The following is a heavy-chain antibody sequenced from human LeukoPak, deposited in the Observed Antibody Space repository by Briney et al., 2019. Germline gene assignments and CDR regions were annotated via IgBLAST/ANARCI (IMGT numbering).Heavy chain of an antibody. D-gene: IGHD6-19*01. CDR1: GGSISSGSYY. CDR2: IYTSGST. V-gene: IGHV4-61*02. Sequence: PSETLSLTCTVSGGSISSGSYYWSWIRQPAGKGLEWIGRIYTSGSTNYNPSLKSRVTISVDTSKNQFSLKLSSVTAADTAVYYCAVSGWHSMYYFDYWGQGTLVTVSS. J-gene: IGHJ4*02. CDR3: AVSGWHSMYYFDY.